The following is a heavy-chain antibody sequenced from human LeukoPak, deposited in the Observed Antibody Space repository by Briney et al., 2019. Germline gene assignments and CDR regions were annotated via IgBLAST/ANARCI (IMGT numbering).Heavy chain of an antibody. V-gene: IGHV4-34*01. J-gene: IGHJ6*02. CDR1: GGSFSGYY. D-gene: IGHD2-8*01. CDR2: INHSGST. Sequence: PSETLSLTCAVYGGSFSGYYWSWIRQPPGKGLEWIGEINHSGSTNYNPSLKSRVTISVDTSKNQFSLKLSSVTAADTAVYYCARAHHCTNGVCSFNYYYYGMDVWGQGTTVTVSS. CDR3: ARAHHCTNGVCSFNYYYYGMDV.